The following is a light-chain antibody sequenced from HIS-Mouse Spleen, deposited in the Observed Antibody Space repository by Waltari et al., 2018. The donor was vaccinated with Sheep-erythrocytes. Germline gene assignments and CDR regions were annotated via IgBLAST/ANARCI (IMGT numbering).Light chain of an antibody. CDR3: CSYAGSYNHV. V-gene: IGLV2-11*01. CDR1: SSDVGGYNY. J-gene: IGLJ1*01. Sequence: QSALTPPRSASGSPGQSVTIPCTGTSSDVGGYNYLSWYQQHPGKAPKLMIYDVSKRPSGVPDRFSGSKSGNTASLTISGLQAEDEADYYCCSYAGSYNHVFATGTKVTVL. CDR2: DVS.